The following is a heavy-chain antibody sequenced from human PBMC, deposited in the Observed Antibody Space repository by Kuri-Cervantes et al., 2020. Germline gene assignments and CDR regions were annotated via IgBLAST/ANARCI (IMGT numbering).Heavy chain of an antibody. CDR3: TRVGLELGGMDV. D-gene: IGHD1-7*01. Sequence: GGSLRLSCAASGFTFSSYAMHWVRQAPGKGLEWVAVISYDGSNEYYADSVKGRFTISRDNSKNTLYLQMNSLRAEDTAVYYCTRVGLELGGMDVWGQGTTVTVSS. CDR1: GFTFSSYA. CDR2: ISYDGSNE. J-gene: IGHJ6*02. V-gene: IGHV3-30-3*01.